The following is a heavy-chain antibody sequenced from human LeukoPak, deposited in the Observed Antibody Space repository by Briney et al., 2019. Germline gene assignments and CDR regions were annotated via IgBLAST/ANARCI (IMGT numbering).Heavy chain of an antibody. CDR3: AKDAHYYESGTYYYYFDS. V-gene: IGHV3-7*01. J-gene: IGHJ4*02. D-gene: IGHD3-22*01. CDR1: GFTFSGYW. Sequence: GGSLRLSCAASGFTFSGYWMSWVRQAPGKGLEWVANIKQDESEKNYVESVKGRFTISRDNPKNSLFLQMNSLRAEDTAIYYCAKDAHYYESGTYYYYFDSWGQGTLVTVSS. CDR2: IKQDESEK.